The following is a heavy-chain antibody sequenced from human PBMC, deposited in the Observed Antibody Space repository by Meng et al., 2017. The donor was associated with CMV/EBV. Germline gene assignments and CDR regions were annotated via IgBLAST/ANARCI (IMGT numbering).Heavy chain of an antibody. CDR1: GFTFSSYS. J-gene: IGHJ6*02. CDR2: ISSSSSTI. D-gene: IGHD6-13*01. V-gene: IGHV3-48*04. Sequence: GGSLRLSCAASGFTFSSYSMNWVRQAPGKGLEWVSYISSSSSTIYYADSVKGRFTISRDNAKNSLYLQMNSLRAEDTAVYYCAREEEYSSSWYPGHYYGMDVWGQGTTVTVSS. CDR3: AREEEYSSSWYPGHYYGMDV.